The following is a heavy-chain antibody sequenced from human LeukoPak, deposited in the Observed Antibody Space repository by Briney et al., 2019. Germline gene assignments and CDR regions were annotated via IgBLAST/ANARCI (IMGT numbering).Heavy chain of an antibody. J-gene: IGHJ6*02. CDR3: ARDSYYDFWSGYLRDYGLDV. D-gene: IGHD3-3*01. CDR2: IKQDGTEK. Sequence: GGSLRLSCAASGFTFSSYWVSWVRQAPGKGLEWVANIKQDGTEKYYVDSVKGRFTISRDNAKNSLYLQMNSLRAEDTAVYYCARDSYYDFWSGYLRDYGLDVWGQGTTVTVSS. CDR1: GFTFSSYW. V-gene: IGHV3-7*01.